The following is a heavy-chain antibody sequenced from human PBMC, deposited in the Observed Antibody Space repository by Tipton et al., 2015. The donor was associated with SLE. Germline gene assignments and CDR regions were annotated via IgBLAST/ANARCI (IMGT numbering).Heavy chain of an antibody. CDR2: IYYSGST. CDR1: GFTFSSYA. Sequence: TLSLTCAASGFTFSSYAMSWIRQPPGKGLEWIGSIYYSGSTYYNPSLKSRVTISVDTSRTHFSLKLTSVTAADTAVYYCARQRLQPRGDYFDYWGQGTLVTVSS. J-gene: IGHJ4*02. V-gene: IGHV4-38-2*01. CDR3: ARQRLQPRGDYFDY. D-gene: IGHD2-2*01.